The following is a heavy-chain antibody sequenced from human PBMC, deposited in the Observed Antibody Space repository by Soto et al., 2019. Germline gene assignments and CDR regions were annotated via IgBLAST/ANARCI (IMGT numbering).Heavy chain of an antibody. CDR3: SHGYYQYFNS. CDR1: GVTLTDVW. D-gene: IGHD5-18*01. V-gene: IGHV3-15*07. J-gene: IGHJ4*02. CDR2: IKSKTDGGTT. Sequence: GSLRLSCAVSGVTLTDVWMNWVRQAPGKGPEWVGRIKSKTDGGTTDYAAPVKGRFTISRDDSQNMLYLQMNSLKSEYTAVYYCSHGYYQYFNSWGQGTLVTVSS.